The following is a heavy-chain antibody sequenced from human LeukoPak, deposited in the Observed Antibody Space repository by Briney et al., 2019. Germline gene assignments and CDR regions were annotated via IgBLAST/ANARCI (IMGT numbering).Heavy chain of an antibody. J-gene: IGHJ6*03. CDR1: GGSISSYY. V-gene: IGHV4-59*01. Sequence: SETLSLTCTVSGGSISSYYWSWIRQPPGKGLEWIGYIYYSGSTNYNPSLKSRVTISVDTSKNQFSLKLSSVTAADTAVYYCARSDSNYGRGYYYYYMDVWGKGTTVTVSS. CDR3: ARSDSNYGRGYYYYYMDV. D-gene: IGHD4-11*01. CDR2: IYYSGST.